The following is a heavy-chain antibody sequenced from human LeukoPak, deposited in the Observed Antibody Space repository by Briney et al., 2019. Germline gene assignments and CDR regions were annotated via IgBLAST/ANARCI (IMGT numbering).Heavy chain of an antibody. CDR1: GGTFSSYA. Sequence: SVKVSXKASGGTFSSYAISWVRQAPGQGLEWMGRIIPIFGTANYAQKFQGRVTITTDESTSTAYMELSSLRSEDTAVYYCARGHYYYDSSGYYDPTDAFDIWGQGTMVTVSS. D-gene: IGHD3-22*01. CDR2: IIPIFGTA. CDR3: ARGHYYYDSSGYYDPTDAFDI. V-gene: IGHV1-69*05. J-gene: IGHJ3*02.